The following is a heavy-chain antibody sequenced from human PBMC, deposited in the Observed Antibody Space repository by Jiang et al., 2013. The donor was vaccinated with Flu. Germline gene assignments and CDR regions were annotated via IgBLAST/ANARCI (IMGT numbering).Heavy chain of an antibody. Sequence: YISSSGSTIYYADSVKGRFTISRDNAKNSLYLQMNSLRAEDTAVYYCASGHSLTPYYGMDVWGQGTTVTVSS. CDR2: ISSSGSTI. V-gene: IGHV3-11*01. CDR3: ASGHSLTPYYGMDV. J-gene: IGHJ6*02.